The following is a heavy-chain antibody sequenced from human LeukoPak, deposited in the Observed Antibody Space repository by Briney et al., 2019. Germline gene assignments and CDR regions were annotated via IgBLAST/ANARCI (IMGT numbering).Heavy chain of an antibody. D-gene: IGHD6-6*01. CDR3: ARHSRQLKYYFDY. CDR1: GGSISSYY. CDR2: IYYSGST. Sequence: SETLSLTCTVSGGSISSYYWSWIRQPPGKGLEWIGYIYYSGSTNYNPSLKSRVTISVDTSKNQFSLKLSSVTAADTAVYYCARHSRQLKYYFDYWGQGTLVTASS. J-gene: IGHJ4*02. V-gene: IGHV4-59*08.